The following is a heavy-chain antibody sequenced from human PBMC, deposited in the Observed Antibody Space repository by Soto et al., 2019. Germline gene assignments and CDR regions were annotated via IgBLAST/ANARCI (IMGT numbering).Heavy chain of an antibody. D-gene: IGHD2-8*01. Sequence: WASVKVSCKASGGTFSSYAISWVRQAPGQGLEWMGGIIPIFGTANYAQKFQGRVTITADESTSTAYMELSSLRSEDTAVYYCARCLRRGSKLGYCTNGVCYYYYGMDVWGQGTTVTVSS. CDR3: ARCLRRGSKLGYCTNGVCYYYYGMDV. CDR2: IIPIFGTA. CDR1: GGTFSSYA. V-gene: IGHV1-69*13. J-gene: IGHJ6*02.